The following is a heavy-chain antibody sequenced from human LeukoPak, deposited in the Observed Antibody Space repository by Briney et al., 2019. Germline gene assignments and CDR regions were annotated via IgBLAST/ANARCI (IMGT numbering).Heavy chain of an antibody. V-gene: IGHV1-3*01. D-gene: IGHD2-2*01. CDR2: INAGNGNT. CDR3: ARGFYCSSTSCYGHWFNP. J-gene: IGHJ5*02. Sequence: ASVKVSCKASGYTFTSYAMHWVRQAPGQRLEWMGWINAGNGNTKYSQKFQGRVTITRDTSASTAYMELSSLRSEDTAVYYCARGFYCSSTSCYGHWFNPWGQGTLVTVSS. CDR1: GYTFTSYA.